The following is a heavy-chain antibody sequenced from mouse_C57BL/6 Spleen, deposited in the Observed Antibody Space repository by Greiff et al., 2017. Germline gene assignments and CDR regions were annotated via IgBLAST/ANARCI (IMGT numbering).Heavy chain of an antibody. V-gene: IGHV1-82*01. Sequence: QVQLQQSGPELVKPGASVKISCKASGYAFSSSWMNWVKQRPGKGLEWIGRIYPGDGDTNYNGKFKGKATLTADKSSSTAYMQLRSLTSEDSAVXFCARSGYYGFDYWGQGTTLTVSS. CDR2: IYPGDGDT. J-gene: IGHJ2*01. D-gene: IGHD1-1*01. CDR1: GYAFSSSW. CDR3: ARSGYYGFDY.